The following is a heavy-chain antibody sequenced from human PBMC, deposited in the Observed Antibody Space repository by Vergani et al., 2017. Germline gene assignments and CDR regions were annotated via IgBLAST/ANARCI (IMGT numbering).Heavy chain of an antibody. V-gene: IGHV3-30*02. CDR1: GFTFSSYG. Sequence: VHLVESGGGVVQPGGSLRLSCAASGFTFSSYGMHWVRQAPGKGLEWAAFIRYDGSNKYYADSVKGRFTISSDNSKNTLYLQMNSLRAEDMAVYYCAKIVVTATDAVDNWGEGTMVSVSS. CDR3: AKIVVTATDAVDN. J-gene: IGHJ3*02. CDR2: IRYDGSNK. D-gene: IGHD4-23*01.